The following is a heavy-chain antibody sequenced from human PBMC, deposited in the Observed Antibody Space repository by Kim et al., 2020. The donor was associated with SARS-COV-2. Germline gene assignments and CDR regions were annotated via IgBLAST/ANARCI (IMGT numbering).Heavy chain of an antibody. CDR3: TTGRAV. D-gene: IGHD6-19*01. V-gene: IGHV3-15*01. CDR2: IKSKTDGGTT. J-gene: IGHJ4*02. CDR1: GFTFTNAW. Sequence: GGSLRLSCSASGFTFTNAWMSWVRQVPGKGLEWIGRIKSKTDGGTTDYAAPVKGRFTISRDDSKNTLYLQMDSLKTEDTAFYYCTTGRAVWGQGTLVTVSS.